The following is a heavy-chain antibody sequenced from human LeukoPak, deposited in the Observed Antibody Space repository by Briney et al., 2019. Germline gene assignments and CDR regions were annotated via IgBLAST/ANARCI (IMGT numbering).Heavy chain of an antibody. CDR3: ARDQNYGSDYDY. Sequence: PGGSLRLSCAASGFTFSSYSMNWVRQAPGKGLEWVSSISSSSSYIYYADSVKGRFTISRDNARNSLYLQMNSLRAEDTAVYYCARDQNYGSDYDYWGQGTLVTVSS. V-gene: IGHV3-21*01. D-gene: IGHD3-10*01. J-gene: IGHJ4*02. CDR1: GFTFSSYS. CDR2: ISSSSSYI.